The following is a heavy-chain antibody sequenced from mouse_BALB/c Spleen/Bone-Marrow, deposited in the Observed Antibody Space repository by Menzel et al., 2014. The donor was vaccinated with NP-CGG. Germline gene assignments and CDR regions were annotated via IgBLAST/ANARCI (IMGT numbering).Heavy chain of an antibody. J-gene: IGHJ4*01. CDR1: GFSLTVHS. Sequence: QVQLKESGPGLVAPSQSLSITCTVSGFSLTVHSINWVRQPPGKGLEWLGMIWGDGSPDYNSVLKSRLSISKDNSKSQVFLNMNSLQTDDTARYYCVRDVYPYVMDYWGQGTSVTVSS. V-gene: IGHV2-6-7*01. D-gene: IGHD5-1*01. CDR2: IWGDGSP. CDR3: VRDVYPYVMDY.